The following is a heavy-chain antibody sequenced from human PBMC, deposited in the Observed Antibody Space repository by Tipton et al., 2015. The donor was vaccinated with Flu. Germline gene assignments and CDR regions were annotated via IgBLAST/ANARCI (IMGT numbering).Heavy chain of an antibody. V-gene: IGHV5-51*01. D-gene: IGHD1-1*01. J-gene: IGHJ6*02. CDR2: IYPGDSET. CDR1: GYTFTSYW. CDR3: ARVFGMTSMDV. Sequence: VQLVQSGAVVKKPGGSLMISCKGSGYTFTSYWIAWVRQLPGKGLEWMGTIYPGDSETTYSPSFQGQVSISVDRSISTAYLQWSSLKASDSAMYYCARVFGMTSMDVWGQGTTVPVSS.